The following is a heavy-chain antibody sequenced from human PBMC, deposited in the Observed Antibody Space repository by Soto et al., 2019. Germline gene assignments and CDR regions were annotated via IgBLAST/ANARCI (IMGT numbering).Heavy chain of an antibody. CDR2: ITVSGDTT. D-gene: IGHD1-26*01. CDR1: EFTFSRYC. J-gene: IGHJ6*02. CDR3: ALWEHWVSNSHCYLLSV. V-gene: IGHV3-23*01. Sequence: GGTLRLSCTAPEFTFSRYCMCWVRQGPGKGLQWVSTITVSGDTTYYADSVKGRFTISRENSKNTRYLQMNSLRVEDTAVYFCALWEHWVSNSHCYLLSVRAQRTSVTGSS.